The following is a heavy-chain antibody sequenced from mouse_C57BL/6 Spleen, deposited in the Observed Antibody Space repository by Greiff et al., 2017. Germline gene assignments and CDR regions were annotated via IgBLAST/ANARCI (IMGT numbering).Heavy chain of an antibody. J-gene: IGHJ4*01. V-gene: IGHV3-6*01. CDR1: GYSITSGYY. CDR3: ARVGYYGYDGAMDY. Sequence: EVQLQESGPGLVKPSQSLSLTCSVTGYSITSGYYWNWIRQFPGNKLEWMGYISYDGSNNYNPSLKNLISITRDTSKNQFFLKLNSVTTEDTATYYCARVGYYGYDGAMDYWGQGTSVTVSS. CDR2: ISYDGSN. D-gene: IGHD2-2*01.